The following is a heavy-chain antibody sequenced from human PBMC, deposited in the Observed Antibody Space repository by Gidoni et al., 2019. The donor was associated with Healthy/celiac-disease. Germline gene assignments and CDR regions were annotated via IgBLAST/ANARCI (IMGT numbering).Heavy chain of an antibody. V-gene: IGHV1-46*03. CDR3: ARVVVATCIGCAFDI. J-gene: IGHJ3*02. CDR2: INPSFVRST. D-gene: IGHD2-21*02. Sequence: GIINPSFVRSTSYAQKFQGRVTMTRDTSTSTVYMELSSLRSEDTAVYYCARVVVATCIGCAFDIWGQGTMVTVSS.